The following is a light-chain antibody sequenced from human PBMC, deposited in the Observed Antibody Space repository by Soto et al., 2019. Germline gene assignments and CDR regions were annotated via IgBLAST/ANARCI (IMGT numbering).Light chain of an antibody. CDR1: QSLLHSNGYNY. CDR3: MQPLQTPRT. V-gene: IGKV2-28*01. CDR2: LGS. Sequence: DIVMTQSPLSLPVTPGEPDSISCRSSQSLLHSNGYNYLDWYLQKPGQSPHLLIYLGSNRSSGVPDRFSGSGSGTDFTLKISRVEAEDVGVYYCMQPLQTPRTFGQGTKVEIK. J-gene: IGKJ1*01.